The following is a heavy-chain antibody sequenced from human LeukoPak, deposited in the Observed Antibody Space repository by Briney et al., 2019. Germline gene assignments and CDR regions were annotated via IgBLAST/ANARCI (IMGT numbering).Heavy chain of an antibody. CDR2: IDPRDSDT. V-gene: IGHV5-51*01. CDR3: ARRGSSDAFDI. D-gene: IGHD2-15*01. J-gene: IGHJ3*02. Sequence: GESLKISCKGSGYSFTSYWLGWVRQMPGKGLEWMGIIDPRDSDTRYSPSFQGRVTISADKSITTAYLQWSSLKASDTAMYYCARRGSSDAFDIWGQGTMVTVSS. CDR1: GYSFTSYW.